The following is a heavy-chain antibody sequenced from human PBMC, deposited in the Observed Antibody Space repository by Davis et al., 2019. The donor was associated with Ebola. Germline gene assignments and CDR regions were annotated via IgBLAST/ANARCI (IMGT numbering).Heavy chain of an antibody. J-gene: IGHJ4*02. D-gene: IGHD1-14*01. CDR1: GFTFSSYW. CDR2: IRQDGIEK. V-gene: IGHV3-7*01. Sequence: GGSLRLSCAASGFTFSSYWMSWVRQAPGKGLEWVANIRQDGIEKYYVDSVKGRFTISRDNAKNSLYLQMNSLRAEDTAVYYCVTTRTTWSRGAFDYWGQGTLVTVSS. CDR3: VTTRTTWSRGAFDY.